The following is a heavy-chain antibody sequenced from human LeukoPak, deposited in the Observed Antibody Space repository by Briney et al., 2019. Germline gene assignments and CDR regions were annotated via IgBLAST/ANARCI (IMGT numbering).Heavy chain of an antibody. Sequence: PGGSLRLSCAASGFTFGSYAMGWVRQAPGKGLEWVSAVSASGPNTYYADSVKGRFTVSRDNSKNTLYLQMSSLRADDTAVYYCARGRGSSRYYFDYWGRGTLVTVSS. J-gene: IGHJ4*02. CDR3: ARGRGSSRYYFDY. CDR1: GFTFGSYA. D-gene: IGHD1-26*01. CDR2: VSASGPNT. V-gene: IGHV3-23*01.